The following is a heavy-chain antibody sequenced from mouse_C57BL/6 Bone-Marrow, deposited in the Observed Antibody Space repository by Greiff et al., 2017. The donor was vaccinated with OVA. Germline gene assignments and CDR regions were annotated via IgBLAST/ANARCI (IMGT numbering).Heavy chain of an antibody. CDR2: IHPSDSET. CDR3: AIGYSNYVNYFDY. CDR1: GYTFTSYW. Sequence: VQLQQSGAELVKPGASVKVSCKASGYTFTSYWMHWVKQRPGQGLEWIGRIHPSDSETNYNQKFKGKATLTVDKSSSTAYMQLSSLTSEDSAVYYCAIGYSNYVNYFDYWGQGTTLTVSS. V-gene: IGHV1-74*01. D-gene: IGHD2-5*01. J-gene: IGHJ2*01.